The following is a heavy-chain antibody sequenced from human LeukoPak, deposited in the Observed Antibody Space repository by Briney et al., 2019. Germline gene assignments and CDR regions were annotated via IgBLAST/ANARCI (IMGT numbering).Heavy chain of an antibody. CDR2: ISGSGGST. CDR1: GFTFSNYG. V-gene: IGHV3-23*01. CDR3: ARSGYNRFDY. J-gene: IGHJ4*02. Sequence: PGGSLRLSCAASGFTFSNYGMGWVRQAPGKGLEWVSAISGSGGSTYYADSVKGRFTISRDNSKNTLYLQMNSLRAEDTAIYYCARSGYNRFDYWGQGTLVTVSS. D-gene: IGHD5-24*01.